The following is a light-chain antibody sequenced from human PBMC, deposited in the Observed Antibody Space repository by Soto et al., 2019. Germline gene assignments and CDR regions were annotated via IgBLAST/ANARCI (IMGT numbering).Light chain of an antibody. Sequence: EIVLTQSPATLSLSPGERATLSCRASQSISSSLAWYQQKPGQAPRLLIYGASNRATGIPARFSGSGSGTDFTLTISSLEPEDFAVYYCQQRGNWPWTFGQGTRLEIK. CDR3: QQRGNWPWT. CDR1: QSISSS. V-gene: IGKV3-11*01. CDR2: GAS. J-gene: IGKJ1*01.